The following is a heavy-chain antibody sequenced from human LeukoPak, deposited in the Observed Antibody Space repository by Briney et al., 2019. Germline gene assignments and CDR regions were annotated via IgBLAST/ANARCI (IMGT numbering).Heavy chain of an antibody. CDR2: INVGNGKT. Sequence: ASVKVSSKASGYTFIRNAMHCVRQAPGQRLEWMGWINVGNGKTKYSQKFQGRVTITRETSASTAYMEVSSLRSEDTAVYYCARDSPLSPYDYWGQGTLVTVSS. V-gene: IGHV1-3*01. J-gene: IGHJ4*02. D-gene: IGHD3-16*02. CDR3: ARDSPLSPYDY. CDR1: GYTFIRNA.